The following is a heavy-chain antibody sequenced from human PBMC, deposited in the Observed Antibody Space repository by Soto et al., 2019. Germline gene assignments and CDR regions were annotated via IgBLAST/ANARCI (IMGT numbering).Heavy chain of an antibody. V-gene: IGHV4-39*01. J-gene: IGHJ6*03. D-gene: IGHD3-3*01. Sequence: QLQLQESGPGLVKPSETLSLTCTVSGGSISSSSYYWGWIRQPPGKGLEWIGSIYYSGSTYYNPSLKSRVTISVDTSKNQFSLKLSSVTAADTAVYYCAACGVVTYYYYYYMDVWGKGTTVTVSS. CDR3: AACGVVTYYYYYYMDV. CDR1: GGSISSSSYY. CDR2: IYYSGST.